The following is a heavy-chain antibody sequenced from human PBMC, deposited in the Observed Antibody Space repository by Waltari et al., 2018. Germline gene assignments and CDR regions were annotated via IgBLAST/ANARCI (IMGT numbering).Heavy chain of an antibody. CDR3: ARGIKLLWFRELASLDY. J-gene: IGHJ4*02. V-gene: IGHV4-34*01. Sequence: QVQLQQWGAGLLKPSETLSLTCAVYGGSFSGYYWSWTGQPSGKGLEGLVEISHSGSNHCNPSLNSRVTISVDTSMNQVSLRLSSVTAADTAVYYCARGIKLLWFRELASLDYWGQGTLVTVSS. CDR2: ISHSGSN. D-gene: IGHD3-10*01. CDR1: GGSFSGYY.